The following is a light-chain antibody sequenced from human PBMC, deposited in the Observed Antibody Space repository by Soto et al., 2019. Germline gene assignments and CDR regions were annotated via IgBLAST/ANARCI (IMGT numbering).Light chain of an antibody. CDR3: AAWDDSLRGRV. CDR2: SDN. J-gene: IGLJ2*01. CDR1: SSNIGSNP. V-gene: IGLV1-44*01. Sequence: QPVLTQPPSASATPGQRVTISCSGSSSNIGSNPVSWYRQLPGTAPKSLVYSDNQRPSGVPDRISGSRSGTSASLAISGLQSEDEAEYYCAAWDDSLRGRVFGGGTKLTVL.